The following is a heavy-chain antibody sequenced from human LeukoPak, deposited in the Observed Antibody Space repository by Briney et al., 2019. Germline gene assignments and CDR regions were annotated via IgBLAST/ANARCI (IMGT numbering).Heavy chain of an antibody. CDR1: GGSISSYY. J-gene: IGHJ5*02. CDR3: ARGLRRYCTNGVCYLVWFDP. V-gene: IGHV4-34*01. D-gene: IGHD2-8*01. CDR2: INHSGST. Sequence: SETLSLTCTVSGGSISSYYWSWIRQPAGKGLEWIGEINHSGSTNYNPSLKSRVTISVDTSKNQFSLKLSSVTAADTAVYYCARGLRRYCTNGVCYLVWFDPWGQGTLVTVSS.